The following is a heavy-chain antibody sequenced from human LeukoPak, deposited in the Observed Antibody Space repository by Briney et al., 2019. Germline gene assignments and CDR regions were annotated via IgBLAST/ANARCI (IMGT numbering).Heavy chain of an antibody. Sequence: PGGSLRLSCAASGFTFSSYWMSWVRQAPGKGLEWVANMKQDGSEKYYVDSEKGRFTISRDNAKNSLCLQMNSLRAEDTAVYYCARDGRPDFWSGYYQAFDYWGQGTLVTVSS. CDR2: MKQDGSEK. D-gene: IGHD3-3*01. J-gene: IGHJ4*02. CDR1: GFTFSSYW. CDR3: ARDGRPDFWSGYYQAFDY. V-gene: IGHV3-7*01.